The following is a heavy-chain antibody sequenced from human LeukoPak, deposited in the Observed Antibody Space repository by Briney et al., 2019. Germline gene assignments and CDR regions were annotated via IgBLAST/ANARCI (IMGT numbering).Heavy chain of an antibody. CDR1: GGSISSYY. J-gene: IGHJ5*02. D-gene: IGHD5-18*01. V-gene: IGHV4-59*12. CDR2: ISYSGST. CDR3: ARAPDTAMVTWFDP. Sequence: SETLSLTCIVSGGSISSYYWSWIRQPPGKGLEWIGYISYSGSTYYNPSLKSRVTISVDTSKNQFSLKLSSVTAADTAVYYCARAPDTAMVTWFDPWGQGTLVTVSS.